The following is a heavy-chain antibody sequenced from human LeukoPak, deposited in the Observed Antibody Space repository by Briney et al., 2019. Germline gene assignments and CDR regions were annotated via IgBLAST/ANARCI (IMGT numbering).Heavy chain of an antibody. CDR2: IIPIFGTA. Sequence: ASVKVSCNASGGTFSSYAISWVRQAPGQGLEWMGGIIPIFGTANYAQKFQGRVTITADESTSTAYMELSSLRSEDTAVYYCARAPTLLRYFDWLHIDYWGQGTLVTVSS. D-gene: IGHD3-9*01. CDR3: ARAPTLLRYFDWLHIDY. V-gene: IGHV1-69*01. J-gene: IGHJ4*02. CDR1: GGTFSSYA.